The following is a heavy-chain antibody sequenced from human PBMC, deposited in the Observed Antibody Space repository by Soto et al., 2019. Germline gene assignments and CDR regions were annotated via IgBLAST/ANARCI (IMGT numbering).Heavy chain of an antibody. CDR1: GFTFSSYA. D-gene: IGHD1-26*01. V-gene: IGHV3-23*01. J-gene: IGHJ4*02. CDR2: ISGSGGST. CDR3: ARRGSGSYYDY. Sequence: EVQLLESGGGLVQPGGSLRLSCAASGFTFSSYAMRWVRQAPVKGLEWVSAISGSGGSTYYADSVKGRFTISRDNSKTPLYLQMNRLRAADTAVYYCARRGSGSYYDYWGQGTLVTVSS.